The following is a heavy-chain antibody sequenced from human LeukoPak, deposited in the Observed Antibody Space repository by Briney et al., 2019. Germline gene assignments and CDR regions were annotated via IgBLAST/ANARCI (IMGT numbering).Heavy chain of an antibody. V-gene: IGHV3-49*04. CDR1: GFTFGDYA. Sequence: GGSLRLSCTASGFTFGDYAMSWVRQAPGKGLEWVGFIRSKVYGGTTEYAASVKGRFTISRDDSKSIAYLQMNSLKTEDTAVFYCTRHLAAYYYDSSGYSYYYYYMDVWGKGTTVTVSS. CDR2: IRSKVYGGTT. J-gene: IGHJ6*03. CDR3: TRHLAAYYYDSSGYSYYYYYMDV. D-gene: IGHD3-22*01.